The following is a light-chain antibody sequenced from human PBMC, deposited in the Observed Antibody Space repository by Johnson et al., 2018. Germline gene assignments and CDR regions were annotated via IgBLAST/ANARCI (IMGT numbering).Light chain of an antibody. CDR2: ENN. V-gene: IGLV1-51*02. CDR3: GTWDSSLSAGNG. J-gene: IGLJ1*01. Sequence: QSVLTQPPSVSAAPGQKVTISCSGSSSNIGNNYVSWYQQLPGTAHKLLIYENNKRPSGIPDRFSGSKSGTSATLGITGLQTGDEADYYCGTWDSSLSAGNGFGTGTKVPVL. CDR1: SSNIGNNY.